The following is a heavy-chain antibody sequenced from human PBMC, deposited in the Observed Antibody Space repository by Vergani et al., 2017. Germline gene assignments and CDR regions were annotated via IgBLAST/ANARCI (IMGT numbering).Heavy chain of an antibody. CDR2: ISYDGSNK. CDR3: AKFAAAAGKTNDY. D-gene: IGHD6-13*01. Sequence: QVQLVESGGGVVQPGRSLRLSCAASGFTFSSYGMHWVRQAPGKGLEWVAVISYDGSNKYYADSVKGRFIISRDNSKNTLYLQMNSLRAEDTAVYYCAKFAAAAGKTNDYWGQGTLVTVSS. CDR1: GFTFSSYG. V-gene: IGHV3-30*18. J-gene: IGHJ4*02.